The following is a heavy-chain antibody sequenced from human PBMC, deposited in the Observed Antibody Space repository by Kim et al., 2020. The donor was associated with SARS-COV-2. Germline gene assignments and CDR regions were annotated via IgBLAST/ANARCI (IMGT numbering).Heavy chain of an antibody. CDR2: ISGSGGST. Sequence: GGSLRLSCAASGFTFSSYAMSWVRQAPGKGLEWVSAISGSGGSTYYADSVKGRFTISRDNSKNTLYLQMNSLRAEDTAVYYCAKGGEWIPSMGYSGYDYQDDAFDIWGQGTMVTVSS. J-gene: IGHJ3*02. V-gene: IGHV3-23*01. CDR1: GFTFSSYA. D-gene: IGHD5-12*01. CDR3: AKGGEWIPSMGYSGYDYQDDAFDI.